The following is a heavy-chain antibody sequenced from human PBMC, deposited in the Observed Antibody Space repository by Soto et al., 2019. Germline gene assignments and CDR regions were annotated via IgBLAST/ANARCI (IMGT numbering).Heavy chain of an antibody. CDR3: ARYQRLYSNSYFDY. V-gene: IGHV4-31*03. Sequence: SETLSLTCTVSGGSISSGGYYWSWIRQHPGKGLEWIGYIYYSGSTYYNPSLKSRVTISVDTSKNQFSLKLSSVTAADTAVYYCARYQRLYSNSYFDYWGQGTLVTVSS. CDR1: GGSISSGGYY. J-gene: IGHJ4*02. D-gene: IGHD4-4*01. CDR2: IYYSGST.